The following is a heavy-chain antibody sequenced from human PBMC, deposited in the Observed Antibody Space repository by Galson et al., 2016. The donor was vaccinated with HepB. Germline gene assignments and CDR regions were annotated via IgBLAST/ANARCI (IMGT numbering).Heavy chain of an antibody. Sequence: SVKVSCKASGGTFSNFAISWLRQAPGQGLEWMGGIIPLFGATNYAQKFQGRVTITADKSTTTVYMDLSSLRSEDTAVYYCATSSPSSQPANGGQGTLVTVPS. CDR1: GGTFSNFA. CDR3: ATSSPSSQPAN. CDR2: IIPLFGAT. D-gene: IGHD2-2*01. V-gene: IGHV1-69*06. J-gene: IGHJ4*02.